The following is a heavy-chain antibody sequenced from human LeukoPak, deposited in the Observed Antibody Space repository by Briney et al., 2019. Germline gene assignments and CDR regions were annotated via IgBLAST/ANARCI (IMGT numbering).Heavy chain of an antibody. D-gene: IGHD5-12*01. J-gene: IGHJ4*02. V-gene: IGHV1-69*01. CDR3: AFGGIYSGYDLSHWVFYDY. Sequence: SVKVSCKPSGGTFSSYAISWVRQAPGQGLEWLGGIVPFFGTGDYAQKCQGRVTITADESTITTYMELSSLRSEDTAVYSCAFGGIYSGYDLSHWVFYDYWGQGTLVTVSS. CDR1: GGTFSSYA. CDR2: IVPFFGTG.